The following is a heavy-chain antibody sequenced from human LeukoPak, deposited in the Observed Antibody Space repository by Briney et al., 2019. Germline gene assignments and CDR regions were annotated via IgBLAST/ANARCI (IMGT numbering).Heavy chain of an antibody. CDR3: TRTPRGYTWFDP. CDR1: GFTFSSYG. V-gene: IGHV3-15*01. Sequence: KPGGSLRLSCAASGFTFSSYGMHWVRQAPGKGLEWVGRIKSKTDGGTTDYAAPVKGRFTISRDDSKNTLYLQMNSLKTEDTAVYYCTRTPRGYTWFDPWGQGTLVTVSS. D-gene: IGHD6-13*01. CDR2: IKSKTDGGTT. J-gene: IGHJ5*02.